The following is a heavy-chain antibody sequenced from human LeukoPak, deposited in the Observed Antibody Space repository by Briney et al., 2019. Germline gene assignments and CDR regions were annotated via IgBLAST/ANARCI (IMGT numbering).Heavy chain of an antibody. D-gene: IGHD3-22*01. V-gene: IGHV1-24*01. CDR2: FDPEDGET. J-gene: IGHJ4*02. CDR3: ATSGDYYDSSGYPY. Sequence: ASVKVPCKVSGYTLTELSMHWVRQAPGKGLEWMGGFDPEDGETIYAQKFQGRVTMTEDTSTDTAYMELSSLRSEDTAVYYCATSGDYYDSSGYPYWGQGTLVTVSS. CDR1: GYTLTELS.